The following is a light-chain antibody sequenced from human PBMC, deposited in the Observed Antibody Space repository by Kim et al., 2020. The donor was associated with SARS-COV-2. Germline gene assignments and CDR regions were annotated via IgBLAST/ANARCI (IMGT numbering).Light chain of an antibody. CDR1: RSDVGGYDY. V-gene: IGLV2-8*01. Sequence: GQSVTISCTGTRSDVGGYDYVSWYQQHPGKVPKLIIYQVKRRPSGVPDRFSGSKSGNTASLTVSGLQAEDEAEYFCSSYIGSTIWVFGSGTQLTVL. CDR3: SSYIGSTIWV. CDR2: QVK. J-gene: IGLJ3*02.